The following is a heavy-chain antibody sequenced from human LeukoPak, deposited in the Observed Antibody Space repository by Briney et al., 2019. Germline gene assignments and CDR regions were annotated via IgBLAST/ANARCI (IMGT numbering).Heavy chain of an antibody. D-gene: IGHD4-17*01. Sequence: GESPKISCKGSGYSFTKYWIGWVRQMPGKGLEWMGIIYPGDSDTRYSPSFQGQVTISADKSISTAYLQWSSLKASDTAMYYCARQRISYAYGDPSDAFDIWGQGTMVTVSS. CDR1: GYSFTKYW. J-gene: IGHJ3*02. CDR2: IYPGDSDT. CDR3: ARQRISYAYGDPSDAFDI. V-gene: IGHV5-51*01.